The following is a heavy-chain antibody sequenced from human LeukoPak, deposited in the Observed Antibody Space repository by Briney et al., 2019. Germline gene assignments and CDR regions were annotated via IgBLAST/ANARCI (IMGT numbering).Heavy chain of an antibody. D-gene: IGHD6-19*01. CDR1: GFTFSNAW. CDR2: IKSKTDGGTT. Sequence: GSLRLSCAASGFTFSNAWMSWVRQAPGKGLEWVGRIKSKTDGGTTDYAAPVKGRFTISRDDSKNTLYLQMNSLKTEDTAVYYCTTRSAVAGIGYYYYGMDVWGQGTTVTVSS. CDR3: TTRSAVAGIGYYYYGMDV. V-gene: IGHV3-15*01. J-gene: IGHJ6*02.